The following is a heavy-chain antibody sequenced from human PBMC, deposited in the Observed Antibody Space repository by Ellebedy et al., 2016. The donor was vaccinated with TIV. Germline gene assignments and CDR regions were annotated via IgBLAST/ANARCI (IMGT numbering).Heavy chain of an antibody. D-gene: IGHD2-15*01. J-gene: IGHJ2*01. Sequence: GESLKISCVASGLTFSNYWMHWVRQASGKGLVWVSRIKTDGSYTTYADSVKGRFTISRDNAKNTLYLQMNSLRAEDTAVYYCAAKGSGYFDLWGRGTLVTVSS. CDR2: IKTDGSYT. CDR3: AAKGSGYFDL. V-gene: IGHV3-74*01. CDR1: GLTFSNYW.